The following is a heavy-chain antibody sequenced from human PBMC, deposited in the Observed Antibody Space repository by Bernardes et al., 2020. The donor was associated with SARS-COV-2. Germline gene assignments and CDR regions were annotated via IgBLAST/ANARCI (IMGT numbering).Heavy chain of an antibody. CDR3: ARQETIVVVLVAARGAFDI. CDR2: IYYSGST. V-gene: IGHV4-39*01. J-gene: IGHJ3*02. D-gene: IGHD2-2*01. Sequence: SEPLSLTCTVSGGSISSSSYYWGWIRRPPGKGLEWIGSIYYSGSTYYNPSLKSRVTISVDTSKNQFSLKLSSVTAADTAVYYCARQETIVVVLVAARGAFDIWGQGTMVTVSS. CDR1: GGSISSSSYY.